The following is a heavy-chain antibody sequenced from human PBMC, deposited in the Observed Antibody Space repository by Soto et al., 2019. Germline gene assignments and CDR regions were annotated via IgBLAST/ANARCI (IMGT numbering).Heavy chain of an antibody. D-gene: IGHD3-10*01. J-gene: IGHJ4*02. CDR2: ISGSGGST. CDR1: GFPFSGDA. Sequence: GGSLRLSCAASGFPFSGDAMSWVRQAPGKGLEWVSSISGSGGSTYYADSVKGRFTISRDNSKNTLYLQMNSLRAEDTAIYYCAIYGPILWFGELQLNYFDYWGQGAQVTVSS. V-gene: IGHV3-23*01. CDR3: AIYGPILWFGELQLNYFDY.